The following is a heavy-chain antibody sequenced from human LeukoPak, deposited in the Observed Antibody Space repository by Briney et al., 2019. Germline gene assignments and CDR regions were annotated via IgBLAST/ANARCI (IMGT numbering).Heavy chain of an antibody. CDR2: ISSSSSNI. J-gene: IGHJ4*02. Sequence: PGGSLRLSCAASGFIFSSYSMNWVRQAPGKGLEWVSYISSSSSNIYYADSVKGRFTISRDNAKNSLYLQMNSLRAEDTAVYYCARRSGVAVAGAFDYWGQGTLVTVSS. CDR1: GFIFSSYS. CDR3: ARRSGVAVAGAFDY. V-gene: IGHV3-48*01. D-gene: IGHD6-19*01.